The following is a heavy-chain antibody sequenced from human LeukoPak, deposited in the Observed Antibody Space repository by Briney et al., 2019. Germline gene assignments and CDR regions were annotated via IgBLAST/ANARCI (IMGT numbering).Heavy chain of an antibody. CDR1: GGSISSYY. J-gene: IGHJ4*02. D-gene: IGHD3-22*01. V-gene: IGHV4-4*07. CDR3: ARINSSGYYYYLDY. Sequence: SETLSLTCTVPGGSISSYYWSWIRQPAGKGLEWIGRIYTSGSTNYNPSLKSRVTMSVDTSKNQFSLKLSSVTAADTAVYYCARINSSGYYYYLDYWGQGTLVTVSS. CDR2: IYTSGST.